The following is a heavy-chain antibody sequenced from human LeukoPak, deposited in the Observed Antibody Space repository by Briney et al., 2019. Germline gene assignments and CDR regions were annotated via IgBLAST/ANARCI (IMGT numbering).Heavy chain of an antibody. V-gene: IGHV4-4*07. D-gene: IGHD6-13*01. CDR2: ISTSGST. CDR1: VGSISSYY. CDR3: AAVYSGSWYSVNFDY. Sequence: SETLSLTCTVSVGSISSYYWSWIRPPAGKGLEWIGRISTSGSTNYNTSPKSRLTMSVDTSKNQFSLKLTSVTAAGTAVYFCAAVYSGSWYSVNFDYWGQGTLVTVSS. J-gene: IGHJ4*02.